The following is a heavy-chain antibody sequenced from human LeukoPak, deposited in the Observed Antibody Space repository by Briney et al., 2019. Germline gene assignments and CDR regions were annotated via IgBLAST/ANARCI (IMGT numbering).Heavy chain of an antibody. Sequence: PGGSLRLSCAASGFTFSNYWMTWVRQAPGKGLEWVAHIKEDGGEKHYVDPVKGRFTISRDNAKNSLYLQMNSLSAEDTAMYYCVRDRGYCSGGTCYALWDYWGQGTLVTVSS. D-gene: IGHD2-15*01. V-gene: IGHV3-7*01. CDR1: GFTFSNYW. CDR2: IKEDGGEK. J-gene: IGHJ4*02. CDR3: VRDRGYCSGGTCYALWDY.